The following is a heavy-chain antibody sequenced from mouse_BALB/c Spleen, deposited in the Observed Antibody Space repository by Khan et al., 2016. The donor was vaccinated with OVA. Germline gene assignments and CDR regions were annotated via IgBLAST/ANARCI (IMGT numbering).Heavy chain of an antibody. CDR1: GYSITSDYA. CDR3: ARVYGGYFDY. CDR2: ISYSGNT. J-gene: IGHJ2*01. D-gene: IGHD1-1*01. V-gene: IGHV3-2*02. Sequence: VQLKQSGPGLVKPSQSLSLTCTVTGYSITSDYAWNWIRQFPGNKLEWMGYISYSGNTKYNPSLKSRISITRDTSKNQFFLQLNSVTIEDTATXYCARVYGGYFDYWGQGTTLTVSS.